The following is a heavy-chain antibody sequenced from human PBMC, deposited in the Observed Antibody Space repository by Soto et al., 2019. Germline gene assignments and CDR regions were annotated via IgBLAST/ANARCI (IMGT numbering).Heavy chain of an antibody. CDR1: EFTFANAW. D-gene: IGHD6-13*01. V-gene: IGHV3-15*01. CDR2: IKSKADGGTT. CDR3: ARGDGTGLHSSGWSPRF. J-gene: IGHJ4*02. Sequence: EVQLVESGGDLVKPGGSLRLSCAASEFTFANAWISWVRQAPGKGLEWVGRIKSKADGGTTDYAAPVKGRFTISRDNAKRSLFLQMNSLRVEDTAVYYCARGDGTGLHSSGWSPRFWGQGTLVTVSS.